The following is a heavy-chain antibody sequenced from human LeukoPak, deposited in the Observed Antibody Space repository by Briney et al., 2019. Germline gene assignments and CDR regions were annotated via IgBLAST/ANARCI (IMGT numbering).Heavy chain of an antibody. J-gene: IGHJ4*02. D-gene: IGHD1-7*01. V-gene: IGHV1-2*02. Sequence: GASVKVSCKASGYTFTGYYMHWVRQAPGQGLEWMGWINPNSGGTNYAQKFQGRVTMTRDTSISTAYMELSSLRSEDTAVYYCARMPLRLELAAFDYWGQGTLVTVSS. CDR1: GYTFTGYY. CDR2: INPNSGGT. CDR3: ARMPLRLELAAFDY.